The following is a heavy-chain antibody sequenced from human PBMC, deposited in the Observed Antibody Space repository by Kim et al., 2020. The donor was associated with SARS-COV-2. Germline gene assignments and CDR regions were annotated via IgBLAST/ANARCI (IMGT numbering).Heavy chain of an antibody. Sequence: TNNSPSVQGHVTISVDKSASSAYLQWSSLTASDTAIYYCARHGFYYGMDVWGQGTTVIVSS. CDR3: ARHGFYYGMDV. CDR2: T. J-gene: IGHJ6*02. D-gene: IGHD5-12*01. V-gene: IGHV5-10-1*01.